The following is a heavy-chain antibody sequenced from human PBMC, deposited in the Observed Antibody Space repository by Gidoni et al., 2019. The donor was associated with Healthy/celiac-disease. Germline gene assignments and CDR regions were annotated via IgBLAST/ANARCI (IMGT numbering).Heavy chain of an antibody. D-gene: IGHD5-18*01. Sequence: EVQLVESGGGLVQPGGSLRLSCAASGFTFSSYWMHWVRQAPGKGLVWVSRINSDGSSTSYADSVKGRFTISRDNAKNTLYLQMNSLRAEDTAVYYCARIQLWYLPHYGMDVWGQGTTVTVSS. V-gene: IGHV3-74*01. CDR3: ARIQLWYLPHYGMDV. J-gene: IGHJ6*02. CDR2: INSDGSST. CDR1: GFTFSSYW.